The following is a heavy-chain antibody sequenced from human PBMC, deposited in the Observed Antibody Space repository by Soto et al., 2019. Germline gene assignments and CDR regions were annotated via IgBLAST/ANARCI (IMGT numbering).Heavy chain of an antibody. CDR1: GGSFSGYY. D-gene: IGHD6-13*01. J-gene: IGHJ4*02. Sequence: PEETLSLTCAVYGGSFSGYYWTWIRQPPGTGLEWIGEINNSGSTNYNQSLKSQVTISVDTSKNQFSLKLTSVTAADTAVYYCARPPYSSSWYHFDYWGQGTLVTVSS. V-gene: IGHV4-34*01. CDR3: ARPPYSSSWYHFDY. CDR2: INNSGST.